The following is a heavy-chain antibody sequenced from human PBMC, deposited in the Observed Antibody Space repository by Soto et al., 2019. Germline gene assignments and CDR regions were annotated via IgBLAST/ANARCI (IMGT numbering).Heavy chain of an antibody. V-gene: IGHV1-3*01. Sequence: QVQLVQSGTEVKKPGASVKVSCKASGYRFTAYVIHWVRQAPGQRLEWMGWIGAGDGKTYYSQNFQGRVSITRDTSASTAYMELSSLTSEDTAVYYCVRDYASDSGVHRDFWGQGALVTVSS. J-gene: IGHJ4*02. CDR3: VRDYASDSGVHRDF. CDR2: IGAGDGKT. D-gene: IGHD3-22*01. CDR1: GYRFTAYV.